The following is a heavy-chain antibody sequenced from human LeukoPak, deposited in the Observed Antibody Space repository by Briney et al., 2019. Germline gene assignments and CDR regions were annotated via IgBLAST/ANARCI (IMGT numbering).Heavy chain of an antibody. D-gene: IGHD2-8*01. CDR2: IGPTGSDR. CDR3: ATESNGRHYDY. Sequence: GGSLRLSCTASGLTFSTSGFNWVRQAPGKGLEWVASIGPTGSDRYHADSVRGRFTIYRDNATTFLYLQMNSLRAEDTAVYYCATESNGRHYDYWGQGTLLTVSS. CDR1: GLTFSTSG. V-gene: IGHV3-21*06. J-gene: IGHJ4*02.